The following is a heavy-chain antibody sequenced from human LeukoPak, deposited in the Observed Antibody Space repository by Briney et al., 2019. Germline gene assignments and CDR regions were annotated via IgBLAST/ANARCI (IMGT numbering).Heavy chain of an antibody. D-gene: IGHD6-19*01. CDR2: ISGSGGST. CDR1: GFTFSSYA. J-gene: IGHJ5*02. V-gene: IGHV3-23*01. Sequence: PGGSLRLSCAASGFTFSSYAMSWVRQAPGKGLEWVSAISGSGGSTYYADSVKGRFTISRDNSKNTLYLQMNSLRAEGTAVYYCATGSSGGDWFDPWGQGTLVTVSS. CDR3: ATGSSGGDWFDP.